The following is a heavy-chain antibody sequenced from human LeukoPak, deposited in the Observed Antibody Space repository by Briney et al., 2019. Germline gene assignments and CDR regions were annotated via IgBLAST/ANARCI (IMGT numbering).Heavy chain of an antibody. D-gene: IGHD6-13*01. CDR1: GFTFSSYA. CDR3: ARAPNIEQQLVPGEYFQH. J-gene: IGHJ1*01. V-gene: IGHV3-30*04. Sequence: GGSLRLSCAASGFTFSSYAMHWVRQAPGKGLEWVAVISDDGSNKYYADSVKGRFTISRDNSKNTLYLQMNSLRAEDTAVYYCARAPNIEQQLVPGEYFQHWGQGTLVTVSS. CDR2: ISDDGSNK.